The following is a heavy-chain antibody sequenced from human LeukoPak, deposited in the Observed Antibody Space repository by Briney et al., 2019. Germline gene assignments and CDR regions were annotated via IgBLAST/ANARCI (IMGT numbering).Heavy chain of an antibody. D-gene: IGHD3-10*01. Sequence: SETLSLTCAVYGGSFSGYYWSWIRQPPGKGLEWIGEINHSGSTNYNPSLKSRVTISVDTSKNQFSLKLSSVTAADTAVYYCARLWVRGVIITYRGFDPWGQGTLVTVSS. J-gene: IGHJ5*02. CDR3: ARLWVRGVIITYRGFDP. CDR2: INHSGST. V-gene: IGHV4-34*01. CDR1: GGSFSGYY.